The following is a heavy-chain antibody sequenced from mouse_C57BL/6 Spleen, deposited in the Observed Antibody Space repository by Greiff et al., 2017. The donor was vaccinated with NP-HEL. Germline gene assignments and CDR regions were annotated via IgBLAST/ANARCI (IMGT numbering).Heavy chain of an antibody. D-gene: IGHD2-3*01. CDR2: ISYSGST. J-gene: IGHJ4*01. Sequence: DVQLVESGPGMVKPSQSLSLTCTVTGYSITSGYDWHWIRHFPGNKLEWMGYISYSGSTNYNPSLKSRISITHDTSKNHFFLKLNSVTTEDTATYYCARADGYFYAMDYWGQGTSVTVSS. CDR1: GYSITSGYD. V-gene: IGHV3-1*01. CDR3: ARADGYFYAMDY.